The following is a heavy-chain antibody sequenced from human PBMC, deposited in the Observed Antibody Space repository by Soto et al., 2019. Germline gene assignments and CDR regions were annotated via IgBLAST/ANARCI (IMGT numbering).Heavy chain of an antibody. V-gene: IGHV1-8*01. CDR3: ARGRYYDFWSGYYLYYSYYYGMDA. Sequence: ASVKVSCKASGYTFTSYDINWVRQATGQGLEWMGWMNPNSGNTGYAQKFQGRVTMTRNTSISTAYMELSSLRSEDTAVYYCARGRYYDFWSGYYLYYSYYYGMDAWGQRTTVTVSS. CDR1: GYTFTSYD. CDR2: MNPNSGNT. D-gene: IGHD3-3*01. J-gene: IGHJ6*02.